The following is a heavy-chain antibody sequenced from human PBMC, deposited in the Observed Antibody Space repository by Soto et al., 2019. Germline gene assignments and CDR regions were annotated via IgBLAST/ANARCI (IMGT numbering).Heavy chain of an antibody. CDR2: IYPGDSDI. CDR3: ARLPSIFGVVHDAFDI. J-gene: IGHJ3*02. D-gene: IGHD3-3*01. CDR1: GYSFAGYW. V-gene: IGHV5-51*01. Sequence: PGESLKISCQGSGYSFAGYWIGWMRQMPGKGLEWMGIIYPGDSDIRYSPSFQGQVTISADKSISTAYLQWSSLKASDTALYYCARLPSIFGVVHDAFDIWGQGTMVTVSS.